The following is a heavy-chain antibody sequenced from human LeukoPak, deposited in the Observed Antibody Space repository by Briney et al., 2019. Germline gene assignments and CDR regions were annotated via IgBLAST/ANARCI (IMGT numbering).Heavy chain of an antibody. CDR1: GGSFSGYY. Sequence: PSETLSLTCAVYGGSFSGYYWSWIRQSPGKGLEWIGEINHSGSTNYNPSLKSRVTISVDTSKNQFSLKLSSVTAADTAVYYCARRGPGYWGQGTLVTVSS. V-gene: IGHV4-34*01. J-gene: IGHJ4*02. CDR2: INHSGST. CDR3: ARRGPGY.